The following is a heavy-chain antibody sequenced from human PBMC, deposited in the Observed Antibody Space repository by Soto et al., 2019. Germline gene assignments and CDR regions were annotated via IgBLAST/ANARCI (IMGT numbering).Heavy chain of an antibody. D-gene: IGHD2-15*01. CDR2: IYYSGST. V-gene: IGHV4-31*03. CDR3: ARKECSGGSCDYFDD. Sequence: SETLSLTCTVSGGSISSGGYYWSWIRQHPGKGLEWIGYIYYSGSTYYNPSLTSRVTISVDTSKNQFSLKLSSVTAAATAVYYCARKECSGGSCDYFDDWGQGTLVTASS. CDR1: GGSISSGGYY. J-gene: IGHJ4*02.